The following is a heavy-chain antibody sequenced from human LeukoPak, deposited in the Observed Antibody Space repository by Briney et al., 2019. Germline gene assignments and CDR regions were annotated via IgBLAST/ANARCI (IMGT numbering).Heavy chain of an antibody. V-gene: IGHV3-11*01. CDR1: GFTFSDYY. J-gene: IGHJ4*02. Sequence: GGSLRLSCAASGFTFSDYYMSWIRQAPGKGLEWVSYISSSGSTIYYADSVKGRFAISRDNAKNSLYLQMNSPRAEDTAVYYCARRRCSSGCYYFDYWGQGTLVTVSS. CDR2: ISSSGSTI. D-gene: IGHD3-22*01. CDR3: ARRRCSSGCYYFDY.